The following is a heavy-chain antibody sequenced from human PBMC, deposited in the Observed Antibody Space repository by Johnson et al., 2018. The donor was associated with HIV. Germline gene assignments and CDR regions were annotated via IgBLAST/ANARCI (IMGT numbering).Heavy chain of an antibody. CDR2: IRYDGNNE. J-gene: IGHJ3*02. D-gene: IGHD5-18*01. CDR3: ARDRRIQLWLAAFDI. V-gene: IGHV3-30*02. Sequence: QVQLVESGGGLVQPGGSLRLSCAASGFTFSSYSMQWVRQAPGKGLEWVAFIRYDGNNEDYADSVKGRLTISRDNSKNTLYLQMNSLRPEDTAVYYCARDRRIQLWLAAFDIWGQGTMVTVSS. CDR1: GFTFSSYS.